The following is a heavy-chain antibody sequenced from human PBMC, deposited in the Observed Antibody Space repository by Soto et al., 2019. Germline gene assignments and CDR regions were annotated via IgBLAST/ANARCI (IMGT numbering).Heavy chain of an antibody. V-gene: IGHV1-69*01. CDR2: IIPIFGTA. CDR3: ARFSASPKVFIWDTADY. CDR1: GGTFSSYA. J-gene: IGHJ4*02. Sequence: QVQLVQSGAEVKKPGSSVKVSCKASGGTFSSYAISWVRQAPGQGLEWMGGIIPIFGTANYAQKCQGRVTITADESTSTAYMELSSLRSEDTAVYYCARFSASPKVFIWDTADYWGQGTLVTVSS. D-gene: IGHD5-18*01.